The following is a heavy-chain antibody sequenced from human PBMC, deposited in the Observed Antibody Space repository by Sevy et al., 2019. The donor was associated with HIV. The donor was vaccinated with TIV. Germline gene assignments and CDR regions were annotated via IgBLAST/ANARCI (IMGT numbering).Heavy chain of an antibody. CDR2: IWYDGSNK. CDR3: ARDKDYSNYLPDS. CDR1: GFTFSSHG. J-gene: IGHJ4*02. V-gene: IGHV3-33*01. Sequence: GGSLRLSCAASGFTFSSHGMHWVRHAPGKGLEWVAVIWYDGSNKYYADSVKGRFTISRDNSKGTLFLQINSLRAEDTAVYFCARDKDYSNYLPDSWGQGTLVTVSS. D-gene: IGHD4-4*01.